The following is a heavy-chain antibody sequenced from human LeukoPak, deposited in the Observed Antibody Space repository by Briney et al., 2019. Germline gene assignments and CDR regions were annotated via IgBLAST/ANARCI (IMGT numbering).Heavy chain of an antibody. CDR1: GGTFSSYA. V-gene: IGHV1-69*13. J-gene: IGHJ6*02. Sequence: ASVKVSCKASGGTFSSYAISWVRQAPGQGLEWMGGIIPIFGTANYAQKFQGRVTITADESTSTAYMELSSLRSEDTAVYYCARVGPDYYDSSGYYYYYGMDVWGQGTTVTVSS. CDR3: ARVGPDYYDSSGYYYYYGMDV. D-gene: IGHD3-22*01. CDR2: IIPIFGTA.